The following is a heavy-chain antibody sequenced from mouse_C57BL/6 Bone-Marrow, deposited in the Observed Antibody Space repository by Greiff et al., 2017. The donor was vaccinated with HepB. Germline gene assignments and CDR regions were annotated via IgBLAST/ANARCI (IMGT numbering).Heavy chain of an antibody. J-gene: IGHJ4*01. CDR3: AREGGWFLYYYAMDY. D-gene: IGHD2-3*01. CDR1: GYTFTSYW. CDR2: IHPNSGST. V-gene: IGHV1-64*01. Sequence: QVQLQQPGAELVKPGASVKLSCKASGYTFTSYWMHWVKQRPGQGLEWIGMIHPNSGSTNYNEKFKSKATLTVDKSSRTAYMQLSSLTSEDPAVYYCAREGGWFLYYYAMDYWGQGTSVTVSS.